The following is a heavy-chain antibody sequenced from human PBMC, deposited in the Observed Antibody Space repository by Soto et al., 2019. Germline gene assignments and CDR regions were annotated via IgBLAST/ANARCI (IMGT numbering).Heavy chain of an antibody. D-gene: IGHD2-2*01. CDR3: ARIAYCSSTSCPEP. Sequence: ASVKVSCKASGYTFTSYGISWVRQAPGQGLEWMGWISAYNGNTNYAQKLQGRVTMATDTSTSTAYMELRSLRSDDTSVYYCARIAYCSSTSCPEPWGQGTLVTVYS. V-gene: IGHV1-18*01. CDR2: ISAYNGNT. CDR1: GYTFTSYG. J-gene: IGHJ5*02.